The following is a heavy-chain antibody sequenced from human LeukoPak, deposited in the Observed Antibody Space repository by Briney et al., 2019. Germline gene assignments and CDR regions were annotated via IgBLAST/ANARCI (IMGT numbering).Heavy chain of an antibody. CDR3: ARGLALNWFDP. J-gene: IGHJ5*02. D-gene: IGHD6-19*01. CDR1: GGSISSGGYY. Sequence: SETLPLTCTVSGGSISSGGYYWSWIRQHPGKGLEWIGYIYYSGSTYYNPSLKSRVTISVDTSKNQFSLKLSSVTAADTAVYYCARGLALNWFDPWGQGTLVTVSS. V-gene: IGHV4-31*03. CDR2: IYYSGST.